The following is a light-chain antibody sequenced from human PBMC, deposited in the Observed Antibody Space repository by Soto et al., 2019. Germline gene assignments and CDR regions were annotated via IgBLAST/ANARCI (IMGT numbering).Light chain of an antibody. CDR1: KSISSY. V-gene: IGKV1-39*01. Sequence: DIQMTQSPSSLSASVGDRVTITCRASKSISSYLNWYQRKPGKAPQLLISVASSLQSGVPSRFSGSGSGTDFTLSITSLQPEDFATYYCQQSYNAPLSFGGGTKVEIK. CDR2: VAS. J-gene: IGKJ4*01. CDR3: QQSYNAPLS.